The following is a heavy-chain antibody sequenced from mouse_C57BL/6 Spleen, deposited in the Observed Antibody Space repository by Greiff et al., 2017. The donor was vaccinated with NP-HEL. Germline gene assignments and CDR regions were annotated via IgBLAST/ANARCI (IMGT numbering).Heavy chain of an antibody. CDR2: IDPSDSET. CDR1: GYTFTSYW. V-gene: IGHV1-52*01. J-gene: IGHJ3*01. CDR3: ASGSSWGFAY. D-gene: IGHD1-1*01. Sequence: QVHVKQPGAELVRPGSSVKLSCKASGYTFTSYWMHWVKQRPIQGLEWIGNIDPSDSETHYNQKFKDKATLTVDKSSSTAYMQLSSLTSEDSAVYYCASGSSWGFAYWGQGTLVTVSA.